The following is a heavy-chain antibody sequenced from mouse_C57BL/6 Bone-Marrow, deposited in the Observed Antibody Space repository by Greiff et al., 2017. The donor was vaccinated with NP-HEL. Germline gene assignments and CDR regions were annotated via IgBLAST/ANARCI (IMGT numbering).Heavy chain of an antibody. J-gene: IGHJ4*01. D-gene: IGHD1-1*01. CDR1: GYAFSSSW. CDR3: ARGGVVGDAMDY. CDR2: IYPGDGDT. Sequence: VQLQQSGPELVKPGASVKISCKASGYAFSSSWMNWVKQRPGKGLEWIGRIYPGDGDTNYNGKFKGKATLTADKSSSTAYMQLSSLTSEDSAVYFCARGGVVGDAMDYWGQGTSVTVSS. V-gene: IGHV1-82*01.